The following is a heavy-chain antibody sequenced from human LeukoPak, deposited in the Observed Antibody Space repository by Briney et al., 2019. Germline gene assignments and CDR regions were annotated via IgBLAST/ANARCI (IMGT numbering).Heavy chain of an antibody. CDR1: GYSITGYY. D-gene: IGHD5-18*01. CDR2: TYISGDT. V-gene: IGHV4-4*09. J-gene: IGHJ4*02. CDR3: ARTARVFDY. Sequence: SETLSLTCTVSGYSITGYYGTWIRQPPGRGLEVIGYTYISGDTNYNPSLKSRVTMSLDTSKNQVSLKMNSVTAADTAVYYCARTARVFDYWGQGILVTVSS.